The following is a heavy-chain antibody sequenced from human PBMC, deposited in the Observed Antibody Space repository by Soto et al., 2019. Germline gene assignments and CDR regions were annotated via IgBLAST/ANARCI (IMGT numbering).Heavy chain of an antibody. D-gene: IGHD5-12*01. J-gene: IGHJ4*02. CDR1: GFTFSSYS. Sequence: GGSLRLSCAASGFTFSSYSMNWVRQAPGKGLEWVSYISSSSSTIYYADSVKGRFTISRDNAKNSLYLQMNSLRDEDTAVYYCARDMGWLQFERVLAYWGQGTLVTVSS. CDR3: ARDMGWLQFERVLAY. V-gene: IGHV3-48*02. CDR2: ISSSSSTI.